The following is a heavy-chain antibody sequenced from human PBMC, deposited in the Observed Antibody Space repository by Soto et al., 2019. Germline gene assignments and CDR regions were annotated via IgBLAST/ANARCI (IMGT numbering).Heavy chain of an antibody. CDR2: ISSYNGNT. D-gene: IGHD4-17*01. CDR3: ARGPMTTVTTVIQH. Sequence: ASVKVSCKASGYIFTSYGISWVRQAPGQGLEWMGWISSYNGNTNYAQKLQGRVTMTTDTSTSTAYMELRSLRSDDTAVYYCARGPMTTVTTVIQHWGQGTLVTVSS. J-gene: IGHJ1*01. CDR1: GYIFTSYG. V-gene: IGHV1-18*01.